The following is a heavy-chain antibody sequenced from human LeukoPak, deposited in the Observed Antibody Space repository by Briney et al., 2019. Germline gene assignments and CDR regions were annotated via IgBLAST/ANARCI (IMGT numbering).Heavy chain of an antibody. CDR1: GDSVSTNSGA. CDR2: TYYRSRWYN. J-gene: IGHJ3*02. Sequence: SQTLSLTCDISGDSVSTNSGAWNWIRQSPSRGLEWLGRTYYRSRWYNDHAVSVKSRMIVNSDTSENQFSLQLNSVTPEDTAVYYCARSALGGAFDIWDQGTMVTVSP. D-gene: IGHD3-3*01. CDR3: ARSALGGAFDI. V-gene: IGHV6-1*01.